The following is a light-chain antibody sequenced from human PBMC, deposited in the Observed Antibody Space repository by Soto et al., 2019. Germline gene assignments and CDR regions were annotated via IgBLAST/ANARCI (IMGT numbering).Light chain of an antibody. CDR3: CSYAGSDVV. Sequence: QSVLTQPRSVSGSPGQSVTISCTGTSSDVGGYNYVSWYQQHPGKAPKLMIYDVSKRPSGVPDRFSGSKSGNTASLTISGLQAEDEADYCCCSYAGSDVVFGGGTKLTVL. CDR1: SSDVGGYNY. CDR2: DVS. J-gene: IGLJ2*01. V-gene: IGLV2-11*01.